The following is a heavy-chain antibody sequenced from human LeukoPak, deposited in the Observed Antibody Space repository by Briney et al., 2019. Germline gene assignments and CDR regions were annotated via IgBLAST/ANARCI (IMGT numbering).Heavy chain of an antibody. Sequence: GGSLRLSCAASGFTFSSYGMHWVRQAPGKGLEWVAVISYDGSNKYYADSVKGRFTISRDNSKNTLYLQMNSLRAEDTAVYYCAKGYSSSWLGGYWGQGTLVTVSS. CDR2: ISYDGSNK. CDR3: AKGYSSSWLGGY. D-gene: IGHD6-13*01. V-gene: IGHV3-30*18. CDR1: GFTFSSYG. J-gene: IGHJ4*02.